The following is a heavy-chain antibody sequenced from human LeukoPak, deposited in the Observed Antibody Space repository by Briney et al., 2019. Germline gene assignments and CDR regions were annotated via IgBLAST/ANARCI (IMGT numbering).Heavy chain of an antibody. D-gene: IGHD6-13*01. CDR3: ARAIAAAVNDY. V-gene: IGHV1-18*01. CDR1: GGTFSSYA. CDR2: ISGYNGNT. J-gene: IGHJ4*02. Sequence: GASVKVSCKASGGTFSSYAISWVRQAPGQGLEWMGWISGYNGNTNYAQKLQGRVTMTTDTSTSTAYMELRSLRSDDTAVYYCARAIAAAVNDYWGQGTLVTVSS.